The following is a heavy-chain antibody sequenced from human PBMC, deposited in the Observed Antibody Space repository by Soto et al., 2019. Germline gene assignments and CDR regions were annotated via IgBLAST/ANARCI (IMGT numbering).Heavy chain of an antibody. J-gene: IGHJ4*02. CDR2: IYYTGTS. CDR3: TRLQRRWLSSDS. V-gene: IGHV4-59*04. CDR1: GGSISSYY. Sequence: SETLSLTCTVSGGSISSYYWGWIRQPPGKGLEWIGHIYYTGTSYSNPSLKGRVTLSVDTSKNQFSLKLNSMTAADTAVFYCTRLQRRWLSSDSWGQGTLVTVSS. D-gene: IGHD5-12*01.